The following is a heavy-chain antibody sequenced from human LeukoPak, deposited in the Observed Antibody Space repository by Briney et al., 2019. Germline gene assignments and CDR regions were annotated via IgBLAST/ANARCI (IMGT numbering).Heavy chain of an antibody. CDR3: AREAYYSSSVYFQH. D-gene: IGHD6-13*01. V-gene: IGHV1-24*01. J-gene: IGHJ1*01. CDR2: FDPEDGET. Sequence: ASVKVSCKVSGYTLTELSMHWVRQAPGKGLEWMGGFDPEDGETIYAQKFQGRVTMTEDTSTDTAYMELSRLRSDDTAVYYCAREAYYSSSVYFQHWGQGTLVTVSS. CDR1: GYTLTELS.